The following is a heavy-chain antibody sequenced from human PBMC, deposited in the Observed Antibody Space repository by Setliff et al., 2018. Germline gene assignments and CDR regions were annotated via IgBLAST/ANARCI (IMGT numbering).Heavy chain of an antibody. CDR3: AISRYDFWSGWGVVGAFDY. J-gene: IGHJ4*02. CDR2: INTNTGNP. V-gene: IGHV7-4-1*02. Sequence: ASVKVSCKASGYTFTSYAMNWVRQAPGQGLEWMGWINTNTGNPTYAQGFTGRFVFSLDTSVSTAYLQISSLKAEDTAVYYCAISRYDFWSGWGVVGAFDYWGQGTLVTVSS. D-gene: IGHD3-3*01. CDR1: GYTFTSYA.